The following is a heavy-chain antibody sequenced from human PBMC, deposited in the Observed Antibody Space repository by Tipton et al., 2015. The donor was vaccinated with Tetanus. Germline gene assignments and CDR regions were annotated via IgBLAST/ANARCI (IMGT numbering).Heavy chain of an antibody. V-gene: IGHV4-39*02. Sequence: TLSLTCTVSGASISSSRRFDCGWIRQAPGKGLEWIASIYFEGSTYYSPSPRSRLTIDVDTSQNLFSLRLASVTAADTAVYYCARHLYGYWFDPWGQGAPVTVSS. CDR3: ARHLYGYWFDP. CDR2: IYFEGST. CDR1: GASISSSRRFD. J-gene: IGHJ5*02. D-gene: IGHD2/OR15-2a*01.